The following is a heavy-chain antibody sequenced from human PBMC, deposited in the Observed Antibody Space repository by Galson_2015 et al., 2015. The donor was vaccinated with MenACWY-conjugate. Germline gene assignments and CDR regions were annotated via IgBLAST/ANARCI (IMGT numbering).Heavy chain of an antibody. CDR3: ARDVAGSVGWGGCFVGA. CDR1: GFTFSRSW. J-gene: IGHJ4*02. V-gene: IGHV3-7*03. CDR2: IKPDEGEK. Sequence: SLRLSCAASGFTFSRSWMSWVRQPPGKGLEWVANIKPDEGEKYYMDSVKGRFTISRDNPNNLLYLQMNSLGVEDTAVYYCARDVAGSVGWGGCFVGAWGLGTLVT. D-gene: IGHD1-26*01.